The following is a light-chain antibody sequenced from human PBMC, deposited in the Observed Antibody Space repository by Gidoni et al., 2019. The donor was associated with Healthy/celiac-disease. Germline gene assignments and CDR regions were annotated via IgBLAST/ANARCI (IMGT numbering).Light chain of an antibody. CDR2: DAS. Sequence: IRMTQSSSSLSASVGDRVTITCQASQDISNYLNWYQQKPGKAPKLLIYDASNLETGVPSRFSGSGSGTDFTFTISSLQPEDIATYYCQQYDNLPSSTFGGGTKVEIK. CDR1: QDISNY. CDR3: QQYDNLPSST. V-gene: IGKV1-33*01. J-gene: IGKJ4*01.